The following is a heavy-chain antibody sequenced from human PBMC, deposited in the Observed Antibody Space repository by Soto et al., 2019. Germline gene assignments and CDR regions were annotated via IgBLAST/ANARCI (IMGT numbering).Heavy chain of an antibody. J-gene: IGHJ4*02. Sequence: GESLKISCKGSGYSFTSYWISWVRQMPGKGLEWMGRIDPSDSYTNYSPSFQGHVTISADKSISTAYLQWSSLKASDTAMYYCARQTAYYYGSGSPLSDYWGQGTLVTVSS. CDR3: ARQTAYYYGSGSPLSDY. D-gene: IGHD3-10*01. CDR2: IDPSDSYT. V-gene: IGHV5-10-1*01. CDR1: GYSFTSYW.